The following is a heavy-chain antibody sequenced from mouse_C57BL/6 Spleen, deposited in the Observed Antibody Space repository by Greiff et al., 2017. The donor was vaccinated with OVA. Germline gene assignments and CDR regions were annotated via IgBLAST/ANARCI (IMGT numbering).Heavy chain of an antibody. CDR3: TRRFYYGSSWLGAMDY. V-gene: IGHV6-6*01. J-gene: IGHJ4*01. D-gene: IGHD1-1*01. CDR2: IRNKANNHAT. Sequence: DVKLVESGGGLVQPGGSMKLSCAASGFTFSDAWMDWVRQSPEKGLEWVAEIRNKANNHATYYAESVKGRFTISRDDSKSSVYLQMNSLRAEDTGIYYCTRRFYYGSSWLGAMDYWGQGTSVTVSS. CDR1: GFTFSDAW.